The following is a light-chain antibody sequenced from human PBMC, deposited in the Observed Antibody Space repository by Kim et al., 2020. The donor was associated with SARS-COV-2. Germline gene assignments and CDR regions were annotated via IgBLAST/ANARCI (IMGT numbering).Light chain of an antibody. Sequence: ELTQPPSASGTPGQRVTISCSGSSSNIGSNTVNWYQQLPGTAPKLLIYSNNQRPSGVPDRFAGSKSGTSASLAISGLQSEDEADFYCAGWDDSLNGVVFGGGTQLTVL. V-gene: IGLV1-44*01. CDR3: AGWDDSLNGVV. CDR1: SSNIGSNT. CDR2: SNN. J-gene: IGLJ2*01.